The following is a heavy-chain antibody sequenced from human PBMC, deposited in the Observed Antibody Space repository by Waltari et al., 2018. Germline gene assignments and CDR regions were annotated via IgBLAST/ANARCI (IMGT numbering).Heavy chain of an antibody. J-gene: IGHJ4*02. V-gene: IGHV4-34*01. D-gene: IGHD3-22*01. Sequence: QVQLQQWGAGLLKPSETLSLTCAVYGGSFSGYYWSWIRQPPGKGLEWIGEINHRGSTNYNPPLKSRVTISVDTSKNQFSLKLSSVTAADTAVYYCARRGYYDSSGYYHYWGQGTLVTVSS. CDR3: ARRGYYDSSGYYHY. CDR2: INHRGST. CDR1: GGSFSGYY.